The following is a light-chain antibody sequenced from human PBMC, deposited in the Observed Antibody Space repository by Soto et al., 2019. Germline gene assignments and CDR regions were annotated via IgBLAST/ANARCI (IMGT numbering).Light chain of an antibody. CDR2: DAV. V-gene: IGKV3-11*01. Sequence: VLTQSPATLSLSPGERATLSCRASQSISTYLAWYQQKPGQAPRLLIYDAVNRATGIPARFSGSGSGTDFTLIIDSLAPEDFAVYYCQQRINWPLTFGGGTRVAIK. CDR3: QQRINWPLT. CDR1: QSISTY. J-gene: IGKJ4*01.